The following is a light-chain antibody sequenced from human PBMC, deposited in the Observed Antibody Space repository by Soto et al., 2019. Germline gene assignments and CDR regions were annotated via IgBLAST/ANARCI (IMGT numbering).Light chain of an antibody. CDR3: QQYNSDSLFT. V-gene: IGKV1-5*03. Sequence: DIQMTQSPSTLSASVGDRVTITCRASQSIGSWLAWHQQEPGKAPKLLIYKASSLESGVPSRFSGSGSGTEFTLSISSLQPDDSATYYCQQYNSDSLFTFGPGTKVDFK. CDR2: KAS. J-gene: IGKJ3*01. CDR1: QSIGSW.